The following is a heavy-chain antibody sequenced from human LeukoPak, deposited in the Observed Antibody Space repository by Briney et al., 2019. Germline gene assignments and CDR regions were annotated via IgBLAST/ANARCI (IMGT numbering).Heavy chain of an antibody. CDR3: ARPTTIVVVPAAQSNYYYYGMDV. V-gene: IGHV1-8*01. CDR2: MNPNSGNT. J-gene: IGHJ6*02. Sequence: ASVKVSCKASGYTFTSYDINWVRQATGQGLEWMGWMNPNSGNTGYAQKFQGRVTMTRNTSTSTAYMELSSLRSEDTAVYYCARPTTIVVVPAAQSNYYYYGMDVWGQGTTVTVSS. CDR1: GYTFTSYD. D-gene: IGHD2-2*01.